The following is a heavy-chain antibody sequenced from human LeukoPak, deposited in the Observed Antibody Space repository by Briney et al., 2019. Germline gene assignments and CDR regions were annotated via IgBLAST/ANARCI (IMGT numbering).Heavy chain of an antibody. CDR3: AKIGVNHYYDSSGYERLDY. CDR1: GLTFSSYA. J-gene: IGHJ4*02. CDR2: ISGSGGST. V-gene: IGHV3-23*01. D-gene: IGHD3-22*01. Sequence: PGGSLRLSCAASGLTFSSYAMSWVRQAPGKGLEWVSAISGSGGSTYYAVSVKGRLTISRDNSKNTLYLQMNRVRAEDKAVYYCAKIGVNHYYDSSGYERLDYWGQGILVTVSS.